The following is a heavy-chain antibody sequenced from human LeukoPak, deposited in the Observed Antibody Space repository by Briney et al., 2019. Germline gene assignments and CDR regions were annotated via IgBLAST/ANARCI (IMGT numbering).Heavy chain of an antibody. CDR3: ATQIIGIVGATDKYYFDY. Sequence: ASVTVSCKVSGYTLTELSMHWVRQAPGKGLEWMGGFYPEDGETIYAQKFQGRVTMTEDTSTDTAYMELSSLRSEDTAVYYCATQIIGIVGATDKYYFDYWGQGTLVTVSS. D-gene: IGHD1-26*01. CDR2: FYPEDGET. CDR1: GYTLTELS. V-gene: IGHV1-24*01. J-gene: IGHJ4*02.